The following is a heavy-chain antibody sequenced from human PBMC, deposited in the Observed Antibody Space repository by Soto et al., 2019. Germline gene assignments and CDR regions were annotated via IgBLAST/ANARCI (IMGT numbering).Heavy chain of an antibody. D-gene: IGHD3-22*01. CDR1: GFTFSSYW. CDR2: IKQDGSEK. CDR3: ARAMGYYDSSGYYFAAFDI. Sequence: GGSLRLSCAASGFTFSSYWMSWVRQAPGKGLEWVANIKQDGSEKYYVDSVKGRFTISRDNAKNSLYLQMNSLRAEDTAVYYCARAMGYYDSSGYYFAAFDIWGQGTMVTVSS. V-gene: IGHV3-7*05. J-gene: IGHJ3*02.